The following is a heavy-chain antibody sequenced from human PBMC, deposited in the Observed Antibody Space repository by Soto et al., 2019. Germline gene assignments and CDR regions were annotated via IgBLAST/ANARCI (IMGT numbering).Heavy chain of an antibody. V-gene: IGHV3-30*18. Sequence: GGSLRLSCGASGFAFRTYGMHWVRQAPGKGLEWVALISYDGSDEYYADSVKGRFTISRDNSRNTLYLQMNSLRAADTAVYYSAKVLPEDSWSGSHLVGMDVRGQGTTVTVSS. CDR2: ISYDGSDE. CDR1: GFAFRTYG. CDR3: AKVLPEDSWSGSHLVGMDV. J-gene: IGHJ6*02. D-gene: IGHD3-3*01.